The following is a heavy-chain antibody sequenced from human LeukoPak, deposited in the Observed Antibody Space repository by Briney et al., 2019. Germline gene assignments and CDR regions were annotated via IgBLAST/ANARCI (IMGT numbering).Heavy chain of an antibody. D-gene: IGHD2-2*01. Sequence: GASVTVSCKASGYTFTTYGISWVRQAPGQGLEWMGWISGYDGNTKYAQKLQGRVTMTTDTSTSTAYMELRSLRSDDTAVYYCARDCSTSCYWFDPWGQGTLVTVAS. CDR1: GYTFTTYG. CDR3: ARDCSTSCYWFDP. CDR2: ISGYDGNT. V-gene: IGHV1-18*01. J-gene: IGHJ5*02.